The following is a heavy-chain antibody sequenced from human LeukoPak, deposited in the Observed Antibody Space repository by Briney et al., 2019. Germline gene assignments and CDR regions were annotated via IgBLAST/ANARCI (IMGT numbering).Heavy chain of an antibody. V-gene: IGHV4-59*12. D-gene: IGHD6-13*01. Sequence: SETLSLTCDVSGGSISSSFWNWIRQAPGKGLEWIGYMYHSGSANYNPSLQSRVTISVDTFNNQFSLKLSSVTAADTAVYYCARDSDGDSSSWLDWFDPWGQGTLVTVSS. J-gene: IGHJ5*02. CDR2: MYHSGSA. CDR1: GGSISSSF. CDR3: ARDSDGDSSSWLDWFDP.